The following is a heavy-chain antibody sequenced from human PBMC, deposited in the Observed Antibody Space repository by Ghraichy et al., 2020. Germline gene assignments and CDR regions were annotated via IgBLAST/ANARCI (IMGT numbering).Heavy chain of an antibody. CDR3: ARVLRNVVVTAQYAFDI. D-gene: IGHD2-21*02. V-gene: IGHV3-11*06. J-gene: IGHJ3*02. Sequence: GGSLRLSCAASGFTFSDYYMSWIRQAPGKGLEWVSYISSSSSYTNYADSVKGRFTISRDNAKNSLYLQMNSLRAEDTAVYYCARVLRNVVVTAQYAFDIWGQGTMVTVSS. CDR1: GFTFSDYY. CDR2: ISSSSSYT.